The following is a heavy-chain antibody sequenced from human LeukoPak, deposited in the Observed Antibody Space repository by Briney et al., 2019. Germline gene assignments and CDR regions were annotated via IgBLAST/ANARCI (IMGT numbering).Heavy chain of an antibody. CDR2: IYYSGST. CDR3: AKRTYCGGDCYDFDY. Sequence: SETLSLTCTVSGGSISSSSYYWGWIRQPPGKGLEWIGSIYYSGSTYYNPSLKSRVTISVDTSKNQFSLKLSSVTAADTAVYYCAKRTYCGGDCYDFDYWGQGTLVTVSS. CDR1: GGSISSSSYY. D-gene: IGHD2-21*02. V-gene: IGHV4-39*01. J-gene: IGHJ4*02.